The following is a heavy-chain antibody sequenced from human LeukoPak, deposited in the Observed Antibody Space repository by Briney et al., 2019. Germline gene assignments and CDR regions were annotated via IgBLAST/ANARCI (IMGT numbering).Heavy chain of an antibody. CDR3: AKDWGAYYDSSGFYSGDFDY. V-gene: IGHV3-43*02. J-gene: IGHJ4*02. D-gene: IGHD3-22*01. CDR2: IRGDGGST. Sequence: GRSLRLSCAPDGFTFDDYAMHWVRQAPGKGMEWVSLIRGDGGSTYYADSVKGRFTISRDNSKNSLYLQMNSLRTEDTALYYCAKDWGAYYDSSGFYSGDFDYWGQGTLVTVSS. CDR1: GFTFDDYA.